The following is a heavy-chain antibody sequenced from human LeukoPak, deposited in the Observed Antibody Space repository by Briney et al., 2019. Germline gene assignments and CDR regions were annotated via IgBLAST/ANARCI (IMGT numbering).Heavy chain of an antibody. CDR2: IRYDGSNK. J-gene: IGHJ4*02. Sequence: GGSLRLSCAASGFTFSTYGMSWVRQAPGKGLEGVAFIRYDGSNKYYADSVRGRFTISRDNSKNTLYLQMNSLRAEDAAVYYCARDSGYSGYDYTPIDYWGQGTLVTVSS. CDR3: ARDSGYSGYDYTPIDY. CDR1: GFTFSTYG. V-gene: IGHV3-30*02. D-gene: IGHD5-12*01.